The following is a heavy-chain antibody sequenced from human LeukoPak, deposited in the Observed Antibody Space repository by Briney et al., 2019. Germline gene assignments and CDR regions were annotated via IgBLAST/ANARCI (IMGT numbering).Heavy chain of an antibody. Sequence: GGSLRLSCAASGFTFSSYAMTWVRQAPGKGLEWVSAISGSGGSTYYADSVKGRFTISRDNSKNTLFLQMNSLRAEDTAVYYCAKRRGLELFYYYYMDVGGKGPTVTVSS. CDR2: ISGSGGST. CDR3: AKRRGLELFYYYYMDV. J-gene: IGHJ6*03. V-gene: IGHV3-23*01. CDR1: GFTFSSYA. D-gene: IGHD1-7*01.